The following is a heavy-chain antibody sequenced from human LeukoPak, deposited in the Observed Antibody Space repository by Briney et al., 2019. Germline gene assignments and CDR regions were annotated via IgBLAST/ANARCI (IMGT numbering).Heavy chain of an antibody. CDR3: ARISVAPTGALDI. CDR2: INHSGNT. D-gene: IGHD6-19*01. Sequence: SETLSLTCAVYGGSFSGYYWSWIRQPPVKALEWIGEINHSGNTNNNPSLKSRVTISVDTSKNQFSLKLSSVTAAYTAVYYCARISVAPTGALDIWGQGTMVTVSS. CDR1: GGSFSGYY. J-gene: IGHJ3*02. V-gene: IGHV4-34*01.